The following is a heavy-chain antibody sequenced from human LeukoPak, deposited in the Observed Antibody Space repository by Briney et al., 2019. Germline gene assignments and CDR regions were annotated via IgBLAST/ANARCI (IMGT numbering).Heavy chain of an antibody. J-gene: IGHJ6*02. CDR2: ISYDGSNK. CDR3: AKRYCSSTSCYKFYYGMDV. D-gene: IGHD2-2*02. V-gene: IGHV3-30*18. Sequence: AGRSLRLSCAASGFTFSSYGMHWVRQAPGKGLEWVAVISYDGSNKYYADSVKGRFTISRDNSKNTLYLQMNSLRAEDTAVYYCAKRYCSSTSCYKFYYGMDVWGQGTTVTVSS. CDR1: GFTFSSYG.